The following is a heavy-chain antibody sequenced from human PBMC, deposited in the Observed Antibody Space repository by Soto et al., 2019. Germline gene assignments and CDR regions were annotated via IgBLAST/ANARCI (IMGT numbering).Heavy chain of an antibody. V-gene: IGHV1-69*08. CDR3: AREGPRGLEQRLSFDY. Sequence: QVQLVQSGAEVKKPGSSVKVSCKASGGTFSSYTISWVRQAPGQGLEWMGRIIPILGIANYAQKFQGRVPITADKSTSAAELELSSLRSENTAVYYCAREGPRGLEQRLSFDYWGQGTLVTVSS. J-gene: IGHJ4*02. D-gene: IGHD6-25*01. CDR2: IIPILGIA. CDR1: GGTFSSYT.